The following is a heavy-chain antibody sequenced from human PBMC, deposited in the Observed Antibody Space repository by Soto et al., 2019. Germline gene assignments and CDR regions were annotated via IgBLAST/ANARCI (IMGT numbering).Heavy chain of an antibody. CDR1: GFTFSSYA. CDR3: AKDIHLRGMITFGGVIVDFDY. V-gene: IGHV3-23*01. D-gene: IGHD3-16*02. J-gene: IGHJ4*02. Sequence: GESLKISCAASGFTFSSYAMSWVRQAPGKGLEWVSAISGSGGSTYYADSVKGRFTISRDNSKNTLYLQMNSLRAEDTAVYYCAKDIHLRGMITFGGVIVDFDYWGQGTLVTVSS. CDR2: ISGSGGST.